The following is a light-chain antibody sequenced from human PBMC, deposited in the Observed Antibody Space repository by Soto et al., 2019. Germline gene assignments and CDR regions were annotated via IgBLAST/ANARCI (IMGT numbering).Light chain of an antibody. CDR3: QQYKT. Sequence: DIQMTQSPSTLSASVGDRVTITCRASQSISSWLAWYQQKPGKAPKLLIYDASSLESGVPSRFSGSGSGTEFTLTISSLQPDDFATYSCQQYKTFGQGTKLEIK. CDR2: DAS. J-gene: IGKJ2*01. CDR1: QSISSW. V-gene: IGKV1-5*01.